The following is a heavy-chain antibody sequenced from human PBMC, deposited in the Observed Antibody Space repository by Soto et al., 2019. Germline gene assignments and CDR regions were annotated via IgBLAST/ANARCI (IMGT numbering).Heavy chain of an antibody. V-gene: IGHV1-24*01. CDR2: FDPEDGET. CDR1: GYTLTELS. J-gene: IGHJ6*02. Sequence: ASVKVSCKVSGYTLTELSMHWVQQAPGKGLEWMGGFDPEDGETIYAQKFQGRVTMTEDTSTDTAYMELSSLRSEDTAVYYCATTTDIVVVPAAPPPYYYYGMEVWGQGTTVTVSS. D-gene: IGHD2-2*01. CDR3: ATTTDIVVVPAAPPPYYYYGMEV.